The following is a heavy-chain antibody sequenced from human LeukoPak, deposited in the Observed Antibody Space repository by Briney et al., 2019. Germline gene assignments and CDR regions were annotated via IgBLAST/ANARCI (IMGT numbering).Heavy chain of an antibody. CDR2: ISTSSTYI. Sequence: GGSLSLSCATSGFSFSSYSMNWARQAPGKGLEWVSSISTSSTYIYYADSLKGRFSISRANAKNSLSLQMNSLRAEDTAIYCWARSSQRGNSCYDVLEYWGPGSPVTVSS. CDR1: GFSFSSYS. V-gene: IGHV3-21*01. CDR3: ARSSQRGNSCYDVLEY. J-gene: IGHJ4*02. D-gene: IGHD5-12*01.